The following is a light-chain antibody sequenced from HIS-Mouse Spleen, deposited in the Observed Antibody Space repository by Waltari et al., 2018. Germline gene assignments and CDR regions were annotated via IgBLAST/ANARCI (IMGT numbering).Light chain of an antibody. V-gene: IGLV1-44*01. CDR1: SSNIGSNT. J-gene: IGLJ1*01. Sequence: QSVLTQPPSASGTPGQRVTISCSGSSSNIGSNTVNWYQQLPGPAPKLLIYSNNRRPSGFPDRFSGSKSGTSASLAISGLQSEDEADYYCAAWDDSLNGNYVFGTGTKVTVL. CDR2: SNN. CDR3: AAWDDSLNGNYV.